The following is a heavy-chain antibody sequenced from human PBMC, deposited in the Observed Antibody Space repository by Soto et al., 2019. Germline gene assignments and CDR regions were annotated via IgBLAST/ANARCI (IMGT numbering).Heavy chain of an antibody. D-gene: IGHD1-26*01. CDR2: IIPILGIA. Sequence: QVQLVQSGAEVKKPGSSVKVSCKASGGTFSSYTISWVRQAPGQGLEWMGRIIPILGIANYAQKFQGRVTITAHKSTSTAYMELSSLRSKDTAVYYCARRSHSGSYCYLDYWGQGTLGTVAS. V-gene: IGHV1-69*02. CDR3: ARRSHSGSYCYLDY. J-gene: IGHJ4*02. CDR1: GGTFSSYT.